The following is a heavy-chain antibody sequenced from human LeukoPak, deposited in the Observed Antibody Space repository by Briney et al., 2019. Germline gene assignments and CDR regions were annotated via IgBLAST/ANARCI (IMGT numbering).Heavy chain of an antibody. V-gene: IGHV4-34*01. CDR3: ARGVGYNSFSVGY. D-gene: IGHD5-24*01. CDR1: GGSFSGYY. J-gene: IGHJ4*02. Sequence: QSSETLSLTCAVYGGSFSGYYWSWIRQPPRKGLEWIGEINHSGSTSYNPSLKSRVTISVDTSKNQFSLKLNSVTAADTAVYYCARGVGYNSFSVGYWGQGTLVTVSS. CDR2: INHSGST.